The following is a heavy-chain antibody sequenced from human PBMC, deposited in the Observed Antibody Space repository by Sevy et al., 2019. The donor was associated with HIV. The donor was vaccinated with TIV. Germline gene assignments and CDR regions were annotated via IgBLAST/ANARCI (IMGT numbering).Heavy chain of an antibody. D-gene: IGHD2-8*01. J-gene: IGHJ4*02. CDR3: AREGCTKPHDY. V-gene: IGHV3-23*01. Sequence: GGSLRLSCAASGFDFSIYIMSWVRQAPGKGLKWVSTLSFGSGTITYADSVKGWFTISRENSKFSVFLQMNKMRYEDTAVYYCAREGCTKPHDYWGQGTLVTVSS. CDR1: GFDFSIYI. CDR2: LSFGSGTI.